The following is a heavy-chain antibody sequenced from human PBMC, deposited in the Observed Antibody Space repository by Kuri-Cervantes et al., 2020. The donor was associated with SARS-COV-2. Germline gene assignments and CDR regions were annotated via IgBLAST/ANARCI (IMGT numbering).Heavy chain of an antibody. Sequence: CAASGFTFSYYGMHWVHQAPGKGLEWVGFVRRDGSNYYYADSVKGRFTISRDNAKNSLYLQMNSLRAEDTAVYYCAISRAGYFDYWGQGTLVTVSS. D-gene: IGHD5-24*01. CDR3: AISRAGYFDY. CDR1: GFTFSYYG. V-gene: IGHV3-30*02. CDR2: VRRDGSNY. J-gene: IGHJ4*02.